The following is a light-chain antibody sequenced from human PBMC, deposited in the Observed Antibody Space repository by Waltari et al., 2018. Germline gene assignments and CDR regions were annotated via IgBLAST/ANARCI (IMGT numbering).Light chain of an antibody. J-gene: IGLJ2*01. CDR2: KDS. CDR3: QSADSSGTYP. CDR1: ALPKQY. V-gene: IGLV3-25*03. Sequence: SYELTQSPSVSVSPGQTARITCSGDALPKQYAYWYQQKPGQAPVLVIYKDSERPSGIPERFSGSSSGTTVTLTISGVPAEDEADYYCQSADSSGTYPFGGGTKLTVL.